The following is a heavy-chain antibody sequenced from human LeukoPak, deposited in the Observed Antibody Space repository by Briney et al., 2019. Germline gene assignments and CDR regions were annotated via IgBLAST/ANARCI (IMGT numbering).Heavy chain of an antibody. D-gene: IGHD2-2*01. Sequence: ASVKVSCKASGYTFTGYYMHWVRQAPGQGLEWMGWINPNSGGTNYAQKFQGRVTMTRDTSIRTAYMELSRLRSDDTAVYYCARDLAYCSSTSCYPWGQGTLVTVSS. V-gene: IGHV1-2*02. CDR1: GYTFTGYY. CDR2: INPNSGGT. J-gene: IGHJ5*02. CDR3: ARDLAYCSSTSCYP.